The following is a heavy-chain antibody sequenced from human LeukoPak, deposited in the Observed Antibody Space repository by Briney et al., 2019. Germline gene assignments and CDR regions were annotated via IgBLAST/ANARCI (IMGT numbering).Heavy chain of an antibody. CDR1: GFTFSSYS. CDR2: ISGSSSSYI. Sequence: GGSLRLSCAASGFTFSSYSMNWVRQAPGKGLEWVSSISGSSSSYIYYADSVKGRFTISRDNAKNSLYLQMNSLRAEDTAVYYCARDRIVGAYNWFDPWGQGTLVTVSS. CDR3: ARDRIVGAYNWFDP. V-gene: IGHV3-21*01. J-gene: IGHJ5*02. D-gene: IGHD1-26*01.